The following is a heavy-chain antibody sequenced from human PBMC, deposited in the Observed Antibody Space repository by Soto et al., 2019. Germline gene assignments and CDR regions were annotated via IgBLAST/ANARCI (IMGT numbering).Heavy chain of an antibody. CDR3: ARGEISSGWDNWFAP. J-gene: IGHJ5*02. D-gene: IGHD6-19*01. V-gene: IGHV4-59*01. Sequence: SETLSLTCTVSGGSISSYYWSWIRQPPGKGLEWIGYIYYSGSTNYNPSLKSRVTISVDTSKNQFSLKLSSVTAADTAVYYCARGEISSGWDNWFAPWGQGTLVTSPQ. CDR1: GGSISSYY. CDR2: IYYSGST.